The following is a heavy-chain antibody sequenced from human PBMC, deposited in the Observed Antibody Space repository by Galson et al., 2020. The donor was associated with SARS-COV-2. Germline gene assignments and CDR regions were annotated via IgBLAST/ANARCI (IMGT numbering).Heavy chain of an antibody. CDR2: IYSGGST. CDR1: GFTVSSNY. J-gene: IGHJ5*02. CDR3: ARSIAAAGYNWFDP. V-gene: IGHV3-66*01. D-gene: IGHD6-13*01. Sequence: TGGSLRLSCAASGFTVSSNYMSWVRQAPGKGLEWVSVIYSGGSTYYADSVKGRFTISRDNSKNTLYLQMNSLRAEDTAVYYCARSIAAAGYNWFDPWGQGTLVTVSS.